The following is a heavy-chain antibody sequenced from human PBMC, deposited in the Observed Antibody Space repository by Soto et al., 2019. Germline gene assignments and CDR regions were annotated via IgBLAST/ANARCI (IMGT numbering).Heavy chain of an antibody. CDR1: GFTFSTYG. D-gene: IGHD2-2*01. V-gene: IGHV3-30*18. Sequence: GGSLRLCCAASGFTFSTYGMHWVRQAPGKGLEWVAVISYDGSNKYYGDSVKGRFTISRDNSKKTLYLQMNSLRAEDTAVYYCAKPVGDIVLVPAAIYYWGQGTLVTVSS. J-gene: IGHJ4*02. CDR2: ISYDGSNK. CDR3: AKPVGDIVLVPAAIYY.